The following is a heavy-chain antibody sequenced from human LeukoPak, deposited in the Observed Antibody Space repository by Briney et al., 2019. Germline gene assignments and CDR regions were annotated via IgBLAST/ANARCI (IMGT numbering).Heavy chain of an antibody. CDR3: ARGSVVVPVAMEYYYYGMDV. J-gene: IGHJ6*02. CDR1: GFTFSDYY. CDR2: ISSSGSTI. D-gene: IGHD2-2*01. V-gene: IGHV3-11*01. Sequence: TTGGSRRLSCAASGFTFSDYYMSWIRQAPGKGLEWVSYISSSGSTIYYADSVKGRFTISRDNAKNSLYLQMNSLRAEDTAVYYCARGSVVVPVAMEYYYYGMDVWGQGTTVTVSS.